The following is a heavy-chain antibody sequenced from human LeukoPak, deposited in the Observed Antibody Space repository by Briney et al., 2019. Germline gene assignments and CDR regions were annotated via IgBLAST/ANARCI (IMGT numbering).Heavy chain of an antibody. CDR2: IYPADSDT. Sequence: GESLKISCQGTGYSFNTYWVGWVRQMPGKGLEWMGIIYPADSDTRYSPSFQGQVTISADKSINTAYLQWRTLKASDSAIYYCARVLDVDTAVFHYYFDFWGQGTLVTVSS. J-gene: IGHJ4*02. CDR3: ARVLDVDTAVFHYYFDF. D-gene: IGHD5-18*01. V-gene: IGHV5-51*01. CDR1: GYSFNTYW.